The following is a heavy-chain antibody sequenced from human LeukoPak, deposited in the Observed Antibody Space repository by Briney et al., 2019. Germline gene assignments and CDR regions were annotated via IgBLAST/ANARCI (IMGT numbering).Heavy chain of an antibody. V-gene: IGHV4-39*01. CDR1: GGSVSSSSYY. J-gene: IGHJ2*01. CDR2: IYYTRST. Sequence: SETLSLTCTVSGGSVSSSSYYWGWIRQPPGKGLEWIGSIYYTRSTYYNPSLKSRVTISVDTSKNQFSLKLTSVTAADTAVYYCARGVTMIVVVIHDWYFDLWGRGTLVTVSS. D-gene: IGHD3-22*01. CDR3: ARGVTMIVVVIHDWYFDL.